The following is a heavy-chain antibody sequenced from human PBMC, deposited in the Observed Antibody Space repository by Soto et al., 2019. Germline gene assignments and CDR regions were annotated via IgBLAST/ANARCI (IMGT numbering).Heavy chain of an antibody. J-gene: IGHJ4*02. D-gene: IGHD4-17*01. CDR3: ARPKPLTYGDYGFDS. CDR2: IGGSGDNK. V-gene: IGHV3-23*01. CDR1: GFTFDNYA. Sequence: GGSLRLSCAASGFTFDNYAMIWVRQAPGKGLEWVSGIGGSGDNKYYSDSVKGRLTISRDNTRSTVYLQMSSLRAEDTAVYYCARPKPLTYGDYGFDSWGQGILVTVSS.